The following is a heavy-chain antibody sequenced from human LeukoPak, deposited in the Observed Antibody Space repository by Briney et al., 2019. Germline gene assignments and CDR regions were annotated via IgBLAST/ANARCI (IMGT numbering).Heavy chain of an antibody. Sequence: SETLSLTCAVYGGSFSGYYWSWIRQPPGKGLEWIGYIYYSGSTNYNPSLKSRVTISVDTSKNQLSLKLSSVTAADTAVYYCARPGRDGYKNWGQGTLVTVSS. V-gene: IGHV4-59*08. J-gene: IGHJ4*02. CDR3: ARPGRDGYKN. CDR1: GGSFSGYY. D-gene: IGHD5-24*01. CDR2: IYYSGST.